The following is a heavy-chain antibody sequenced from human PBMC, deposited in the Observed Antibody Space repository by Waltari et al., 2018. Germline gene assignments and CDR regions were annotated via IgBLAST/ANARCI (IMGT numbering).Heavy chain of an antibody. CDR1: GGSFSGYY. V-gene: IGHV4-34*01. CDR2: INYSGST. J-gene: IGHJ4*02. D-gene: IGHD2-15*01. CDR3: ARRGGYCSGGSCYDDYFDY. Sequence: QVQLQQWGAGLLKPSETLSLTCGVYGGSFSGYYWTWIRQPPGKGLEWIGEINYSGSTNYNPSLKSRVTISVDTSKNQFSLKLSSVTAADTAVYYCARRGGYCSGGSCYDDYFDYWGQGTLVTVSS.